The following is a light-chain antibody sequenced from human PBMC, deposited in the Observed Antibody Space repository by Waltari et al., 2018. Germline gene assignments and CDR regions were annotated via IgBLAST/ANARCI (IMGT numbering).Light chain of an antibody. Sequence: SYELTQPPSVSVSPGQTASITCSGDKLGHKYVCWYQQKPGQPPVLVIYEDRKRPSGIPERVSGSNSGNTATLTISGTQAMDEADYYCQAWDSSTGVFGGGTKLTVL. V-gene: IGLV3-1*01. CDR1: KLGHKY. CDR2: EDR. CDR3: QAWDSSTGV. J-gene: IGLJ3*02.